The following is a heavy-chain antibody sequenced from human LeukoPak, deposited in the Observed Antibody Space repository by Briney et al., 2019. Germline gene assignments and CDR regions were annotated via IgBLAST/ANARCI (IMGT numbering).Heavy chain of an antibody. CDR3: ARAKAYSSSWFLRVFDY. J-gene: IGHJ4*02. CDR2: INSDGSST. CDR1: GFTFSSYW. V-gene: IGHV3-74*01. D-gene: IGHD6-13*01. Sequence: GGSLRLSCAASGFTFSSYWMHWVRQAPGKGLVWVSRINSDGSSTSYADSVKGRFTISRDNAKNSLYLQLNCLRPEDTALYYCARAKAYSSSWFLRVFDYWGQGTLVTVSS.